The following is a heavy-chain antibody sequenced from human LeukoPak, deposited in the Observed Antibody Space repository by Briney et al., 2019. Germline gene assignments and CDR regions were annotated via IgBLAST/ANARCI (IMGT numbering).Heavy chain of an antibody. Sequence: GGSLRLSCAASGFTFSSYDMNWVRQAPGKGLEWVSSISSSSSYIYYADSAKGRFTISRDNAKNSLYLQMNSLRAEDTAVYYCAVVVAAIIDYWGQGTLVTVSS. J-gene: IGHJ4*02. CDR2: ISSSSSYI. V-gene: IGHV3-21*01. D-gene: IGHD2-15*01. CDR3: AVVVAAIIDY. CDR1: GFTFSSYD.